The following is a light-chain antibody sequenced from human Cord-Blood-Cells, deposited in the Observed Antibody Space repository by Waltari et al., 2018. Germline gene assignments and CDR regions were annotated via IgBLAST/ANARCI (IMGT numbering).Light chain of an antibody. CDR3: QQYNSDPFT. CDR1: QGISNY. J-gene: IGKJ3*01. Sequence: DIQMTQSPSSLSASVGDRVTITCRASQGISNYLAWFQQKPGQAPKSLSYAASSLQRGVPSKFSGSGTGTDFTRTVSSLQPEDFATYYCQQYNSDPFTFGPGNKVDI. V-gene: IGKV1-16*02. CDR2: AAS.